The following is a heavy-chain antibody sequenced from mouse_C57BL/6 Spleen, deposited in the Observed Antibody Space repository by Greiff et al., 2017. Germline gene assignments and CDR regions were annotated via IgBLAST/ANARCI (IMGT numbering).Heavy chain of an antibody. CDR2: IDPSDSYT. D-gene: IGHD1-1*01. CDR1: GYTFTSYW. V-gene: IGHV1-50*01. Sequence: VQLQQPGAELVKPGASVKLSCKASGYTFTSYWMQWVKQRPGQGLEWIGEIDPSDSYTNYNQKFKGKATLTVDTSSSTAYMQLSSLTSEDSAVYYCARFTTVRDYWGQGTTRTVSS. J-gene: IGHJ2*01. CDR3: ARFTTVRDY.